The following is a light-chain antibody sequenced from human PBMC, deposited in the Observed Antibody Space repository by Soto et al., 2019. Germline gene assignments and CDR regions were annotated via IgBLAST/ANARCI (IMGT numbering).Light chain of an antibody. Sequence: DSQMTQSPSSLSASVGDRVTITLLASQSISSYLNWYQQKPGKAPKLLIYAASSLQSGVPSRFSGSGSGTDFTLTISSLQPEDFATYYCQQSYSTPRTFGQGTKVDIK. CDR3: QQSYSTPRT. CDR2: AAS. V-gene: IGKV1-39*01. CDR1: QSISSY. J-gene: IGKJ1*01.